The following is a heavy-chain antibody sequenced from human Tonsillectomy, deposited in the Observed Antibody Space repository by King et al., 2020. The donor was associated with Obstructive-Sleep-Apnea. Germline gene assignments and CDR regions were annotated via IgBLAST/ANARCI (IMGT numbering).Heavy chain of an antibody. V-gene: IGHV1-18*01. J-gene: IGHJ4*02. Sequence: QLVQSGAEVKKPGASVKVSCKASGYTFNSYGINWVRQAPGQGLEWMGRISGDNGNTNYAQKLQGRVTMTTDTSTSTAYMELRSLRSDDTAVYYCARGLRYFDWLPYWGQGTLVTVPS. CDR2: ISGDNGNT. CDR3: ARGLRYFDWLPY. D-gene: IGHD3-9*01. CDR1: GYTFNSYG.